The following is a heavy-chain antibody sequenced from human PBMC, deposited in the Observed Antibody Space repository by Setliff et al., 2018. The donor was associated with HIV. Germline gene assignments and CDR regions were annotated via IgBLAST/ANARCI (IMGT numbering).Heavy chain of an antibody. D-gene: IGHD3-10*01. CDR2: IIPIFGTA. V-gene: IGHV1-69*05. Sequence: SVKVSCKASGGTFSSYAISWVRQAPGQGLEWMGGIIPIFGTANYAQKFQGRVTITTDESTSTAYMELSSLRSEDTAVYYCARARRGLWFGEVAFDIWGQGTMVTVSS. CDR3: ARARRGLWFGEVAFDI. CDR1: GGTFSSYA. J-gene: IGHJ3*02.